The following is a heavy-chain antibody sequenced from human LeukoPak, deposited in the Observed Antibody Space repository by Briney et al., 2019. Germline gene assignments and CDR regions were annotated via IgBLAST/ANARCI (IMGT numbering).Heavy chain of an antibody. D-gene: IGHD3-10*01. CDR1: GGSITSRDYY. CDR2: ISYSGST. J-gene: IGHJ4*02. V-gene: IGHV4-30-4*01. Sequence: SETLSLTCTVSGGSITSRDYYWSWLRQSPGKGLEWIGYISYSGSTYYNPSLKSRVTISVDTSKNQFSLKLSSVTAADTAVYYCARSVVRGVIAFGYWGQGTLVTVSS. CDR3: ARSVVRGVIAFGY.